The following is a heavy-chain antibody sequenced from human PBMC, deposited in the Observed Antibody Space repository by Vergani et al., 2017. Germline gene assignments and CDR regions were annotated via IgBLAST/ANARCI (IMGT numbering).Heavy chain of an antibody. CDR3: ARDHSYGFDY. J-gene: IGHJ4*02. D-gene: IGHD5-18*01. V-gene: IGHV3-7*01. CDR1: GFPFSSFR. CDR2: IKQDGSEK. Sequence: EVQLVESGGGLVQPGGSLRLSCAASGFPFSSFRMSWVRQAPGKGLEWVANIKQDGSEKYYVDSVKGRFTISRENAKNSLYLQMNSLRAEDTAVYYCARDHSYGFDYWGQGTLVTVSS.